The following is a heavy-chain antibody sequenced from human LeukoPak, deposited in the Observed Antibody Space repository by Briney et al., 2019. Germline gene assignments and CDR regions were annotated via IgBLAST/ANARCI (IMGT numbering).Heavy chain of an antibody. CDR3: TTDPPPRLLRYFDWLGY. Sequence: PGGSLRLSCAASGFTFSNAWMSWVRQAPGKGLEWVGRIKSKTDGGTTDYAAPVKGRFTISRDDSKNTLYLQMNSLKTEDTAVYYCTTDPPPRLLRYFDWLGYWGQGTLVTVSS. J-gene: IGHJ4*02. CDR1: GFTFSNAW. D-gene: IGHD3-9*01. CDR2: IKSKTDGGTT. V-gene: IGHV3-15*01.